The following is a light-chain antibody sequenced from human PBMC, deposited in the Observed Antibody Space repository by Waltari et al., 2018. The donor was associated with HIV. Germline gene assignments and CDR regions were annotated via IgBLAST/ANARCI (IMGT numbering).Light chain of an antibody. CDR2: LGS. CDR1: QSLLHSNGYNY. Sequence: DIVMTQSPLSLPVTPGEPASISCRSSQSLLHSNGYNYLDCYLQKPGQSPQLLIYLGSNRASGVPDRFSGSGSGTDFTLKISGVEAEDVGVYYCMQALQTPYTFGQGTKLEIK. V-gene: IGKV2-28*01. CDR3: MQALQTPYT. J-gene: IGKJ2*01.